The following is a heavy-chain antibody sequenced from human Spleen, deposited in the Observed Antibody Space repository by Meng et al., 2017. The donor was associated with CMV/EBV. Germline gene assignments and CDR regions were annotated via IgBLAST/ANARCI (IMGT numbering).Heavy chain of an antibody. Sequence: SVMVSCKASGGTFSSYVFSWGRLAPGQGLQWMGGTVPVFGSPNYARKFQGRVTVTSDKSTNTAYMGLSSLRSEDTAVYYCARGARQLGDFDYWGQGTLVTVSS. CDR3: ARGARQLGDFDY. J-gene: IGHJ4*02. V-gene: IGHV1-69*06. D-gene: IGHD6-6*01. CDR2: TVPVFGSP. CDR1: GGTFSSYV.